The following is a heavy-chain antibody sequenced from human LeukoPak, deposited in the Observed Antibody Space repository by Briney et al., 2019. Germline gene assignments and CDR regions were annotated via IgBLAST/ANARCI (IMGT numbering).Heavy chain of an antibody. CDR3: ATGKRQLDF. Sequence: KPGGSLRLSCAASGFTFSDYYMSWIRQAPGQGLEWVSYISSRASTKYYADSVKGRFTISRDNANNSLYLQMNSLRTEGTAVYYCATGKRQLDFWGQGTLVTVST. CDR2: ISSRASTK. D-gene: IGHD6-13*01. V-gene: IGHV3-11*01. J-gene: IGHJ4*02. CDR1: GFTFSDYY.